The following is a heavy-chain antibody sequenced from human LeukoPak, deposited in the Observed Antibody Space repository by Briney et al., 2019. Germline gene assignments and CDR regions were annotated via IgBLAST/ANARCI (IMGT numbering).Heavy chain of an antibody. V-gene: IGHV4-61*02. J-gene: IGHJ4*02. CDR1: DGSISSGSYY. CDR3: ARGRYYFDY. Sequence: SETLSLTCTVSDGSISSGSYYWSWIRQPAGKGLEWIGRIYAGGTTNYNPSLKSRVTISIDTSKNHFSLKLSSVTAADTAVYYCARGRYYFDYWGQGTLVTVSS. CDR2: IYAGGTT.